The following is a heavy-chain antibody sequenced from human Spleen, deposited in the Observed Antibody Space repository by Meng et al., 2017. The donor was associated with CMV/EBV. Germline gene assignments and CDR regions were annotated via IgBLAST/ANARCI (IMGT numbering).Heavy chain of an antibody. J-gene: IGHJ5*02. V-gene: IGHV4-34*01. CDR3: ATWGTWSHWFDP. CDR2: INDSENT. D-gene: IGHD3-16*01. Sequence: LTCAVYGGSLSGYYWSWIRQPPGKGLVWIREINDSENTNYNPSLKSRVTISIDTSRNQFSLKVTSVTAADTAIYYCATWGTWSHWFDPWGHGTLVTVSS. CDR1: GGSLSGYY.